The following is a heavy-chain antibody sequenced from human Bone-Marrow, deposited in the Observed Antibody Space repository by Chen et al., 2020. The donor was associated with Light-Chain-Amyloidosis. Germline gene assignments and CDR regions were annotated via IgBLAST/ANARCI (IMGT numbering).Heavy chain of an antibody. Sequence: QLQLQESGPGLVRPSETLSLTCTVSGGSISINSYYWGWIRQPPGKGLEWIGSMSYSGSTYYSPSLKSRVTISVDTPKNQFSLRLNSGTAADTALYDCARMFGFCSGGSCYSAYFDYWGQGALVTVSS. CDR1: GGSISINSYY. CDR2: MSYSGST. V-gene: IGHV4-39*01. J-gene: IGHJ4*02. D-gene: IGHD2-15*01. CDR3: ARMFGFCSGGSCYSAYFDY.